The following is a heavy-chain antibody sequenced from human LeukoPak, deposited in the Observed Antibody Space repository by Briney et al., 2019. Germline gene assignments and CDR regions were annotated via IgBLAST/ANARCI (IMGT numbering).Heavy chain of an antibody. CDR2: INPSGGST. V-gene: IGHV1-46*01. J-gene: IGHJ5*02. Sequence: ASVKVSCKASGYTFTSYYMHWVRQAPGQGLEWMGIINPSGGSTSYAQKFQGRVTMTRDVSTSTVYMELSSLRSEDTAVYYCARGPRGSGSRRFNWFDPWGQGTLVTVSS. D-gene: IGHD3-10*01. CDR1: GYTFTSYY. CDR3: ARGPRGSGSRRFNWFDP.